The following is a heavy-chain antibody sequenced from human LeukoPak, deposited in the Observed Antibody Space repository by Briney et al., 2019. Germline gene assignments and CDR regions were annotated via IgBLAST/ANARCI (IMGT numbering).Heavy chain of an antibody. Sequence: GASVKVSCMASGGTYSSYAISWVRQAPGQGLEWMGRIIPLFGSANYAQKLQCRGTITTYEATSTAYMELSSLRPEDTAVYYYARDVSHGEQLDPFDYWGQGTLVTVSS. D-gene: IGHD6-13*01. V-gene: IGHV1-69*05. CDR2: IIPLFGSA. CDR3: ARDVSHGEQLDPFDY. J-gene: IGHJ4*02. CDR1: GGTYSSYA.